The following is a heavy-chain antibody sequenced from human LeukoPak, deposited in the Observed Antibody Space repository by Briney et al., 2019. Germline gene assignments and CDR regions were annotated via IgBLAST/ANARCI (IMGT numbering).Heavy chain of an antibody. CDR3: TSQLLWFGELIVDY. V-gene: IGHV3-49*04. J-gene: IGHJ4*02. Sequence: GGSLRLSCAASGFTFGDYAMSWVRQAPGKGLEWVGFIRSKAYGGTTEYAASVKGRFTISRDDSKSIAYLQMNSLKTEDTAVYYCTSQLLWFGELIVDYWGQGTLVTVSS. CDR1: GFTFGDYA. CDR2: IRSKAYGGTT. D-gene: IGHD3-10*01.